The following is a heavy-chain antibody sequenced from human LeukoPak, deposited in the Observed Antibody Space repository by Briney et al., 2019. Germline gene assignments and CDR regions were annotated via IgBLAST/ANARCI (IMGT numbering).Heavy chain of an antibody. CDR1: GFAFSSHV. J-gene: IGHJ4*02. Sequence: GGSLRLYCAASGFAFSSHVLSWVRQAPGKGLEWIAYINHNGEAIYYPDFVRGRFIISRDNAKNSLFLQMNDLRDEDTAVYHCARDYDCAFDFWGQGTRVTVSS. V-gene: IGHV3-48*02. CDR2: INHNGEAI. CDR3: ARDYDCAFDF. D-gene: IGHD2-21*02.